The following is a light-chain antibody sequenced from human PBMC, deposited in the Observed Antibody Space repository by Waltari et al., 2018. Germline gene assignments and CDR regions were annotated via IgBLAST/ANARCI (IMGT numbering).Light chain of an antibody. V-gene: IGLV2-14*03. J-gene: IGLJ3*02. CDR3: ASYIAASTLV. CDR1: GTDVGRYNY. Sequence: QSALTQPAPVSGSPGQSITISCTGSGTDVGRYNYVSWYQHYPDKAPRLMIYDVTNRPSGVSDRFSGSKSGNTASLTISELQPEDEADYYCASYIAASTLVFGGGTRLTVV. CDR2: DVT.